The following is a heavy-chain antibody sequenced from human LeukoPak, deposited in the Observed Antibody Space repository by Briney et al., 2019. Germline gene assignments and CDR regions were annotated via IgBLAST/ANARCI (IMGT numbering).Heavy chain of an antibody. J-gene: IGHJ4*02. D-gene: IGHD6-6*01. CDR2: INPNSGGT. Sequence: ASVKVSCKASGYTFTGYYMHWVRQAPGQGLEWMGWINPNSGGTNYAQKFQGRVTMTRDTSISTAYMELSRLRSDDTAVYYCARAGGEYSSSSPLDYWGQGTLVTVSS. CDR3: ARAGGEYSSSSPLDY. CDR1: GYTFTGYY. V-gene: IGHV1-2*02.